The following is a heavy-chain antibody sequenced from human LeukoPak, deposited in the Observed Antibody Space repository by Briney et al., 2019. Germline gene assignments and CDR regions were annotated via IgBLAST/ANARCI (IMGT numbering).Heavy chain of an antibody. CDR3: AKATTASGAFDI. D-gene: IGHD4-17*01. V-gene: IGHV3-30*18. CDR1: GFTFSSYG. CDR2: ISYDGSNK. Sequence: PGGSLRLSCTASGFTFSSYGMHWVRQAPGKGLEWVAVISYDGSNKYYADSVKGRFTISRDNSKNTLYLQMNSLGVEDTAVYYCAKATTASGAFDIWGQGTMVTVSS. J-gene: IGHJ3*02.